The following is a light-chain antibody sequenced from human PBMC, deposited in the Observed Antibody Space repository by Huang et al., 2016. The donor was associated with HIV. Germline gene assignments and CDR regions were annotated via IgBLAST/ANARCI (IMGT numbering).Light chain of an antibody. Sequence: DIQMTQSPSTLSASVGDRVTITCRASQNINTWLAWYLQKPGKAPGLLIYRASSLQVGVPSRFTGSGSGTEFTLTITSLQPDDLGTYYCQQYNTYLYTFGQGTKLEI. CDR3: QQYNTYLYT. V-gene: IGKV1-5*03. J-gene: IGKJ2*01. CDR1: QNINTW. CDR2: RAS.